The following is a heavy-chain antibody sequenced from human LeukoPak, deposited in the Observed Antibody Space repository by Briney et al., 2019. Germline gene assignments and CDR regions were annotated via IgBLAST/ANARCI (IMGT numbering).Heavy chain of an antibody. CDR3: AKVDGYSYGPLEY. J-gene: IGHJ4*02. D-gene: IGHD5-18*01. V-gene: IGHV3-23*01. CDR1: GFTFSTYA. Sequence: PGGSLRLSCAASGFTFSTYAMSWVRQAPGKGLEWVPTISGAGGSVYYADSVKGRFSTPRDNSKNTLYLQMNGLRAEDTAVYYCAKVDGYSYGPLEYWGQGALVTVSS. CDR2: ISGAGGSV.